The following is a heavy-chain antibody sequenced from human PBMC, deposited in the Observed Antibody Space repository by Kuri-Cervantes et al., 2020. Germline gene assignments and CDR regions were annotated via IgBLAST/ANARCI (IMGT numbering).Heavy chain of an antibody. V-gene: IGHV4-39*07. CDR1: GGSISSSSYY. J-gene: IGHJ4*02. CDR2: IYCSGST. Sequence: GSLRLSCTVSGGSISSSSYYWGWIRQPPGKGLEWIGSIYCSGSTYYNPSLKSRVTISVDTSKNQFSLKLSSVTAADTAVYYCARYSSSWYLDYWGQGTLVTVSS. CDR3: ARYSSSWYLDY. D-gene: IGHD6-13*01.